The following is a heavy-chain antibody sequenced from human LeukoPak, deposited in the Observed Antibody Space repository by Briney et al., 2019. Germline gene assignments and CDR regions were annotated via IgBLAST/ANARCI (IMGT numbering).Heavy chain of an antibody. J-gene: IGHJ5*01. CDR2: ISNSGGAT. D-gene: IGHD1-26*01. CDR1: GFTFSSYA. CDR3: VEDIRESGSYGWFDF. V-gene: IGHV3-23*01. Sequence: GGSLRLSCAASGFTFSSYAMSWVRQAPGKGLEWVSAISNSGGATYYADSVRGRFTISRDNSRNTLYLQMNSLRADDTAVYYCVEDIRESGSYGWFDFWDQGTLVTVSS.